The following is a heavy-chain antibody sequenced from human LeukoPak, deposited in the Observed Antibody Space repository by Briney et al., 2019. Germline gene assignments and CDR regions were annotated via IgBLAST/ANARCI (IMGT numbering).Heavy chain of an antibody. CDR2: IYHSGRT. J-gene: IGHJ1*01. CDR1: GDSVSRSDSD. CDR3: ARRRYYDGSGYLE. Sequence: PSETLSLTCSVSGDSVSRSDSDWDWIRQPPGKGLEWIGTIYHSGRTYYSPSLKSRFTMSVDPSNNQFSLNLRSVTAADTAVYCCARRRYYDGSGYLEWGQGTLLSVSS. D-gene: IGHD3-22*01. V-gene: IGHV4-39*01.